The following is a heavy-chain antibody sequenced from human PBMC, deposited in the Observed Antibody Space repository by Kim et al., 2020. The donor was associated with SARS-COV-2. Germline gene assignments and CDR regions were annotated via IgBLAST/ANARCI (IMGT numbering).Heavy chain of an antibody. J-gene: IGHJ5*02. Sequence: SETLSLTCTVSSGSISSSSYYWGWIRQPPGKGLEWIGSIYYSGSTYYNPSLKSRVTISVDTSKNQFSLKLSSVTAADTAVYYCARHDSDFWSGYNWFDPWGQGTLVTVSS. V-gene: IGHV4-39*01. CDR1: SGSISSSSYY. CDR3: ARHDSDFWSGYNWFDP. CDR2: IYYSGST. D-gene: IGHD3-3*01.